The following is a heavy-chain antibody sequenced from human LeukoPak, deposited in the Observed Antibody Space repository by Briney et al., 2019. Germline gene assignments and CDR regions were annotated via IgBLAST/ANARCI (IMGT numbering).Heavy chain of an antibody. CDR2: ISYDGKNK. CDR3: ASHWAQQVVSDY. Sequence: GGSLRLSCAASGFTFSRYGMHWVRQAPGKGLEWVAVISYDGKNKYYADSVKGRFTISRDNSKNTLYLQMSSLRAEDTAIYYCASHWAQQVVSDYWGQGTLVTVSS. J-gene: IGHJ4*02. CDR1: GFTFSRYG. D-gene: IGHD6-13*01. V-gene: IGHV3-30*03.